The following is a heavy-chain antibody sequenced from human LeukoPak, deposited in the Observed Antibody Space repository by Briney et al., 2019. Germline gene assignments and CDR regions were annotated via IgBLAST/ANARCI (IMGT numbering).Heavy chain of an antibody. CDR3: ARDQSYYGSGSPMNV. V-gene: IGHV3-7*01. Sequence: GGSLRLSCAASGFTFSSYWMSWVRQAPGKGLEWVANIKQDGSEEYYVDSVKGRFTISRDNAKNSLYLQMNSLRAEDTAVYYCARDQSYYGSGSPMNVWGKGTTVTVSS. CDR1: GFTFSSYW. CDR2: IKQDGSEE. J-gene: IGHJ6*04. D-gene: IGHD3-10*01.